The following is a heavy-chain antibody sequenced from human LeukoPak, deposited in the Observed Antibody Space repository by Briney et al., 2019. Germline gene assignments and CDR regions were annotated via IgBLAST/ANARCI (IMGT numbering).Heavy chain of an antibody. Sequence: PSETLSLTCTVSGGSIISGGIYWGWIRQPPRKGLEWIGSIYYSGSTYYNPSLKSRVVISVDTSKNQFSLKLSSVTAADTAVYYCARQKQFYGGNSHPESWGQGTLVTVSS. D-gene: IGHD4-23*01. CDR3: ARQKQFYGGNSHPES. CDR2: IYYSGST. CDR1: GGSIISGGIY. J-gene: IGHJ5*02. V-gene: IGHV4-39*01.